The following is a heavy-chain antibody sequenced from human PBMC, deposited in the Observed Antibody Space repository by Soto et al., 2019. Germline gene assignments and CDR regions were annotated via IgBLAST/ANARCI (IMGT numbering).Heavy chain of an antibody. CDR3: AVIGYCSGGSCYDY. D-gene: IGHD2-15*01. V-gene: IGHV3-48*03. J-gene: IGHJ4*02. Sequence: VGSLRLSCAASGFTFSSYEMNWVRQAPGKGLEWVSYISSSGSIIYYADSVKGRFTISRDNAKNSLYLQMNSLRAEDTAVYYCAVIGYCSGGSCYDYWGQGTLVTVSS. CDR2: ISSSGSII. CDR1: GFTFSSYE.